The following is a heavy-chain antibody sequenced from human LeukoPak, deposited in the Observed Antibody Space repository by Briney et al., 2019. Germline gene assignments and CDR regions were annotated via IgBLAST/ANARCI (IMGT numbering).Heavy chain of an antibody. Sequence: GGSLRLSCAASGFTFSNYWMTWVRQAPGKGLEWVADINRDGSERYYVDSVKGRFTISRDDAKSSLYLQMNSLRAEDTAVYYCARRNAMDVWGQGTTVIVFS. CDR3: ARRNAMDV. V-gene: IGHV3-7*03. J-gene: IGHJ6*02. CDR1: GFTFSNYW. CDR2: INRDGSER.